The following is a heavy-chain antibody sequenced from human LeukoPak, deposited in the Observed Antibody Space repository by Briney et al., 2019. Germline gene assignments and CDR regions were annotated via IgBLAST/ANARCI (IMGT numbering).Heavy chain of an antibody. CDR1: GVSLSSHG. J-gene: IGHJ4*02. Sequence: GGSLRLSCVVSGVSLSSHGIHWVRQAPGKGLEWVAFIWSDGSSEYYADSVKGRFTVSRDNSKNTVYLQINGLRVEDTAVYHCARDRGNDFLDCWGQGTLVTVSS. V-gene: IGHV3-33*01. CDR2: IWSDGSSE. D-gene: IGHD1-1*01. CDR3: ARDRGNDFLDC.